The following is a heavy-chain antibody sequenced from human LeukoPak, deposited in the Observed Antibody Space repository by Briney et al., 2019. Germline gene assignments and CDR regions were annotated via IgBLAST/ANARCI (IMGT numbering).Heavy chain of an antibody. CDR2: ISYDGSNK. CDR3: ARAGLYGGSGLDY. J-gene: IGHJ4*02. V-gene: IGHV3-30*03. D-gene: IGHD5-12*01. Sequence: GGSLRLSCAASGFTFSSYGMHWVRQAPGKGLEWVAVISYDGSNKYYGDSVKGRFTISRDNAKNSLYLQMNSLRAEDTAVYYCARAGLYGGSGLDYWGQGTLVTVSS. CDR1: GFTFSSYG.